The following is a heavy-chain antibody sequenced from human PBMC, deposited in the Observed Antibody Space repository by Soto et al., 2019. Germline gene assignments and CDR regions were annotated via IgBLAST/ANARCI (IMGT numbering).Heavy chain of an antibody. CDR1: GVTFSSYW. Sequence: EVRLVESGGGLVQPGGSLRLSCAASGVTFSSYWMKWVRQAPGKGLEWVANIKQDGSEKYYVDSVKGRFTISRDNAKDSLYLQMNSLRAEDTAVYYCARDLFDYWGQGTLVTVSS. V-gene: IGHV3-7*04. J-gene: IGHJ4*02. CDR2: IKQDGSEK. CDR3: ARDLFDY.